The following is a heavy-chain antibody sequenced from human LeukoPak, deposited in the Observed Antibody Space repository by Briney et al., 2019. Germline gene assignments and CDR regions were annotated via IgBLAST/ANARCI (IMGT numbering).Heavy chain of an antibody. D-gene: IGHD2-2*01. CDR3: ARGRRYCSSTSCFDAFDI. Sequence: SETLSLTCTVSGGSISSYYWSWIRQPAGKGLEWIGRIYTSGSTNYNPSLKSRVTISVDTSKNQFSLKLSSVTAADTAVYYCARGRRYCSSTSCFDAFDIWGQGTMVTVSS. CDR2: IYTSGST. J-gene: IGHJ3*02. V-gene: IGHV4-4*07. CDR1: GGSISSYY.